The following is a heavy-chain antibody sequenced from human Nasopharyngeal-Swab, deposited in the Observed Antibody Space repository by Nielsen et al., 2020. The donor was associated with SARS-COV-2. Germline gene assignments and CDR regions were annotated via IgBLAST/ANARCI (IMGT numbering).Heavy chain of an antibody. J-gene: IGHJ2*01. CDR2: ISRNSGSI. V-gene: IGHV3-9*01. CDR3: AKGTTVTGYWYFDL. CDR1: GFTFSTYD. Sequence: SLKISCAASGFTFSTYDMHWVRQAPGKGLEWVSGISRNSGSIGYADSVKGRFTISRDNAKNSLYLQMNSLRAEDTALYYCAKGTTVTGYWYFDLWGRGTLVTVSS. D-gene: IGHD4-17*01.